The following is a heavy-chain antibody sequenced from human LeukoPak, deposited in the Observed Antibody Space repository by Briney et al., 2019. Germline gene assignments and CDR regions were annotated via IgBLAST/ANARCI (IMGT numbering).Heavy chain of an antibody. CDR3: TSYYDSSGYSYDAFDI. CDR2: IRSKANSYAT. Sequence: PGGSLKLPCAASGFTFSGSAMHWVRQASGKGLEWVGRIRSKANSYATAYAASVKGRFTISRDDSKNTAYLQMNSLKTEDTAVYYCTSYYDSSGYSYDAFDIWGQGTMVTVSS. D-gene: IGHD3-22*01. CDR1: GFTFSGSA. V-gene: IGHV3-73*01. J-gene: IGHJ3*02.